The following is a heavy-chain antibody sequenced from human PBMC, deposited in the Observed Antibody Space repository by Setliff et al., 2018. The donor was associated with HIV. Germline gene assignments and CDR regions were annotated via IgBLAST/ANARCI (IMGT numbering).Heavy chain of an antibody. J-gene: IGHJ4*02. CDR1: GFTFSTYW. Sequence: GGSLRLSCAASGFTFSTYWMVWVRQAPGKGLEWVAQIKQDGSEGYYVDSVRGRFTISRDNAKNALLLQMNSLRAEDTAVYYCAKGLSYELNFAGVQGTLVTVSS. D-gene: IGHD3-22*01. CDR2: IKQDGSEG. V-gene: IGHV3-7*01. CDR3: AKGLSYELNFA.